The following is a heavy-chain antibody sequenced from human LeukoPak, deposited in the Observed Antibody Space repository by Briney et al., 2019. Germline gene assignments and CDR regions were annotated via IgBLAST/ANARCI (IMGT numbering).Heavy chain of an antibody. CDR1: GFTFSSYE. CDR3: ARDAGEPYGMDV. CDR2: ISSSGTTI. J-gene: IGHJ6*01. Sequence: PGGSQRLSCAASGFTFSSYEMNWVRQAPGKGLEWVSYISSSGTTIYYADSVKGRFAISRDNAKNLLYLQMNSLRVEDTAVYYCARDAGEPYGMDVWGQATPVTLSS. V-gene: IGHV3-48*03. D-gene: IGHD1-26*01.